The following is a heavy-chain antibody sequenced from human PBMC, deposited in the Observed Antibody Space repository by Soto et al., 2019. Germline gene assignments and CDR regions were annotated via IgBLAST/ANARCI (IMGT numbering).Heavy chain of an antibody. D-gene: IGHD4-17*01. CDR3: ERDLTTVTTNWFDP. V-gene: IGHV4-4*02. Sequence: SETLSLTFAVSGGSISSSNWWSWVRQPPGKGLEWIGEIYHSGITNYNPSLKSRVTISVDKSKNQFSLKLSSVTAADTAVYYCERDLTTVTTNWFDPWGQGTLVTVSS. J-gene: IGHJ5*02. CDR1: GGSISSSNW. CDR2: IYHSGIT.